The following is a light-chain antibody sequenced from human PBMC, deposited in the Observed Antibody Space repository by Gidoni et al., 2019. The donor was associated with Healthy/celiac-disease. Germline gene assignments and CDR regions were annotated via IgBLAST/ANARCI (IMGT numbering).Light chain of an antibody. J-gene: IGLJ2*01. CDR2: INN. CDR3: AAWDDSLNGPV. Sequence: QSVLTQPLSASGTLGMRVTISCSGSSSNIGSNTVNWYQQLPGTAPKLLIYINNQRPSVVPDRFSGSKSGTSSSLAISGLQSEDEADYYCAAWDDSLNGPVFGGGTKLTVL. V-gene: IGLV1-44*01. CDR1: SSNIGSNT.